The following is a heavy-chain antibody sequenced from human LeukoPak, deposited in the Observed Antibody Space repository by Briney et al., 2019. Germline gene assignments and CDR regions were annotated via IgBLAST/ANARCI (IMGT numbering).Heavy chain of an antibody. D-gene: IGHD2-2*01. Sequence: ASVKVSCKASGYTFTSNYIHWVRQAPGQGLEWMGMIYPRDGSTSYAQKFQGRVTMTRDTSISTAYMELSRLRSDDTAVYYCARADIVVVPAGFDPWGQGTLVTVSS. J-gene: IGHJ5*02. CDR3: ARADIVVVPAGFDP. V-gene: IGHV1-2*02. CDR1: GYTFTSNY. CDR2: IYPRDGST.